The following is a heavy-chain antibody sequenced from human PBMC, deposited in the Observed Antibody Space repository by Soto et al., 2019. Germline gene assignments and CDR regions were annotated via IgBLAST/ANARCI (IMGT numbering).Heavy chain of an antibody. D-gene: IGHD6-6*01. CDR3: ARGSDWLDP. J-gene: IGHJ5*02. Sequence: PGGSLRLSCAASGFTFSSYGMHWVRQAPGKGLEWVAVIWYDGSNKYYADSVKGQFTISRDNSKNTLYLQMNSLRAEDTAVYYCARGSDWLDPWGQGTLVTVSS. CDR1: GFTFSSYG. V-gene: IGHV3-33*01. CDR2: IWYDGSNK.